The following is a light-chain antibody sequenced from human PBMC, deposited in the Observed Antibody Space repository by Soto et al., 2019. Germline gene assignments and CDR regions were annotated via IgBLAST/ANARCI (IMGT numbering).Light chain of an antibody. V-gene: IGKV3-20*01. J-gene: IGKJ1*01. CDR1: QSVSSSC. CDR2: GAS. Sequence: EIVLTQSPGTLSLSPGERATLSCRASQSVSSSCLAWYQQKPGQAPRLLIYGASSRATGSPDRFSGSGSGTDFTLTISSLQPEDFAVYYCLQYGTSPLTFGQGTRVEIK. CDR3: LQYGTSPLT.